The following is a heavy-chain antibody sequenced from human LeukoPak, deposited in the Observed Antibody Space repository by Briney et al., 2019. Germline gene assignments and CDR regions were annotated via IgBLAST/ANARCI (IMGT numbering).Heavy chain of an antibody. Sequence: GGSLRLSCAASGFTFSSYAMSWVRQAPGKGLEWVSAISGSGGTTYYADSVKGRFIISRDNSKNTLYLQMNSLRVEDTAVYYCAKDRGYTSGSYFFDYWGQGTLVTVSS. CDR3: AKDRGYTSGSYFFDY. V-gene: IGHV3-23*01. CDR2: ISGSGGTT. D-gene: IGHD6-19*01. J-gene: IGHJ4*02. CDR1: GFTFSSYA.